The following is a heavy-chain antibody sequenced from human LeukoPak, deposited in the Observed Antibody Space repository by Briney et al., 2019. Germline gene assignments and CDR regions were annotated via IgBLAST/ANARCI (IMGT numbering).Heavy chain of an antibody. D-gene: IGHD3-3*01. CDR1: GYTLTELS. V-gene: IGHV1-24*01. J-gene: IGHJ4*02. CDR3: ATGRPYDFWSGYRD. Sequence: GASVKVSCKVSGYTLTELSMHWVRQDPGKGLEWMGGFDPEDGETIYAQKFQGRVTMTEDTSTDTAYMELSSLRSEDTAVYYCATGRPYDFWSGYRDWGQGTLVTVSS. CDR2: FDPEDGET.